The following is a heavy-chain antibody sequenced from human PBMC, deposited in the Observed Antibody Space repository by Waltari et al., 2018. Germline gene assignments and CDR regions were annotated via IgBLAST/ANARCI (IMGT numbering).Heavy chain of an antibody. Sequence: QVQLQESGPGLVKPSQTLSLTCTVSGGSISSGSYYWSWIRQPAGKGLEWIGRIYTSGGTNYNPSLKSRVTISVDTSKNQFSLKLSSVTAADTAVYYCARMGGEVPAAIVDYWGQGTLVTVSS. CDR3: ARMGGEVPAAIVDY. CDR2: IYTSGGT. CDR1: GGSISSGSYY. J-gene: IGHJ4*02. V-gene: IGHV4-61*02. D-gene: IGHD2-2*01.